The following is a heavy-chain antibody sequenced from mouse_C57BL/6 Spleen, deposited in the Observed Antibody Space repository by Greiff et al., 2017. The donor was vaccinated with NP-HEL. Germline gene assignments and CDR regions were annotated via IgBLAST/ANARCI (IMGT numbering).Heavy chain of an antibody. CDR2: IDPSDSET. V-gene: IGHV1-52*01. D-gene: IGHD1-1*01. J-gene: IGHJ1*03. CDR1: GYTFNSYC. Sequence: QVQLQQPGAELVRPGSSVKLSCKASGYTFNSYCMHWVKQRPIQGLEWIGNIDPSDSETNYNPKFKDKATLTVDKSSSTAYMQLSSLTSEDSAVYDCAVYYYGRDWYFDVWGKGTTVTVSS. CDR3: AVYYYGRDWYFDV.